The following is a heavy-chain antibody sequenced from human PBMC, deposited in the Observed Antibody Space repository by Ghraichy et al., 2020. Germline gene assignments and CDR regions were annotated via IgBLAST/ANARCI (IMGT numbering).Heavy chain of an antibody. J-gene: IGHJ4*02. D-gene: IGHD1-7*01. CDR3: ARGTGTSFY. Sequence: ETLSLTCTVSGGSVSSGSYYWNWIRQPPGKGLEWIGYIYYSGSTKYNPSLKSRVTISVDTSKNQFSLKLSSVTAADTAVYYCARGTGTSFYWGQGTLVTVSS. V-gene: IGHV4-61*01. CDR2: IYYSGST. CDR1: GGSVSSGSYY.